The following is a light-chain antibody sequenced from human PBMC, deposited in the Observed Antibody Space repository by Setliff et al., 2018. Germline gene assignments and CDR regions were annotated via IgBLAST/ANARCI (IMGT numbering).Light chain of an antibody. J-gene: IGLJ1*01. CDR3: QSYDSSLSAYV. CDR2: SQN. Sequence: QSALAQPPSASGTPGQLVTISCSGSSSNIGRRTVNWYQQVPGMAPKLLIYSQNQRPSGVPDRFSASKSGTSASLAISGLQSDDEADYYCQSYDSSLSAYVFGTGTKVTVL. CDR1: SSNIGRRT. V-gene: IGLV1-44*01.